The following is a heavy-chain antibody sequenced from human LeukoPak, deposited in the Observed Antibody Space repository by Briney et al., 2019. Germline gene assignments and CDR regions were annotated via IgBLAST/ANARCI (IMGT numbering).Heavy chain of an antibody. CDR3: ARDYSYGYGLNWFDP. CDR1: GYTFTGYY. J-gene: IGHJ5*02. V-gene: IGHV1-2*06. Sequence: ASVKVSCKASGYTFTGYYMHWVRQAPGQGLEWMGRINPNSGGTNYAQKFQGRVTMTRDTSISTAYMELSRLRSDDTAVYYCARDYSYGYGLNWFDPWGQGTLVTASS. CDR2: INPNSGGT. D-gene: IGHD5-18*01.